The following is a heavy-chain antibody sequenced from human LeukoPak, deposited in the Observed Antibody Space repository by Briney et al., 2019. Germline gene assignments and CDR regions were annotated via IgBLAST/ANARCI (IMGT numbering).Heavy chain of an antibody. J-gene: IGHJ3*02. Sequence: SETLSLTCTVSGGSISSYYWSWIRQPPGKGLEWIGCIYYSGSTNYNPSLNSRVTISVDTSKTQFSLKLSSVTAADTAVYYCARSSYYYAADAFDIWGQGTMVTVSS. CDR3: ARSSYYYAADAFDI. D-gene: IGHD3-10*01. V-gene: IGHV4-59*01. CDR1: GGSISSYY. CDR2: IYYSGST.